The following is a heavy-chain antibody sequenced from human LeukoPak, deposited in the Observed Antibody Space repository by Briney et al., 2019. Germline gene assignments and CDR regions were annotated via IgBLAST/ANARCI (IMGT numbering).Heavy chain of an antibody. J-gene: IGHJ4*02. Sequence: GGSLRLSCAASGFTFSSYAMSWVRQAPGKGLEWVSAISGSGGSTYYADSVKGRFTISRDNSKNTLYLQMNSLRAEDTAVYYCARWLLLSRYFDYWGQGTLVTVSS. D-gene: IGHD3-22*01. V-gene: IGHV3-23*01. CDR1: GFTFSSYA. CDR2: ISGSGGST. CDR3: ARWLLLSRYFDY.